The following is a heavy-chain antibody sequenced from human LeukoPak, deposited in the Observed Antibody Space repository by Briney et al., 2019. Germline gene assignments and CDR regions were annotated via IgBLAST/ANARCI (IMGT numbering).Heavy chain of an antibody. CDR2: IYSGGST. D-gene: IGHD6-19*01. CDR1: GFTLSSYA. V-gene: IGHV3-66*01. J-gene: IGHJ5*02. Sequence: GGSLRLSCAASGFTLSSYAMHWVRQAPGKGLEWVSVIYSGGSTYYADSVKGRFTISRDNSKNTLYLQMNSLRAEDTAVYYCARDRGYSSGWYILDPWGQGTLVIVSS. CDR3: ARDRGYSSGWYILDP.